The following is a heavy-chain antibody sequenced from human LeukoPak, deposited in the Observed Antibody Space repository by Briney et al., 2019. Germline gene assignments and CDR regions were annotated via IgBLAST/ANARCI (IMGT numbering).Heavy chain of an antibody. CDR1: GFTFSSNW. CDR2: INSDGSNT. D-gene: IGHD3-10*01. Sequence: GGSLRLSCAASGFTFSSNWMHWVRQAPGKGLVWVSRINSDGSNTNYADSVKGRSTISRDNAKNTLYLQMNSLRAEDTAVYYCTRTAGASGSYRFDPWGQGTLVTVSS. CDR3: TRTAGASGSYRFDP. V-gene: IGHV3-74*01. J-gene: IGHJ5*02.